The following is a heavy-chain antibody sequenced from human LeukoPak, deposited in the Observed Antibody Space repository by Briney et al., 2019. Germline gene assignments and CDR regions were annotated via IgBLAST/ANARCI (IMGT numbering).Heavy chain of an antibody. V-gene: IGHV4-59*12. J-gene: IGHJ4*02. CDR1: GGSISGYY. Sequence: SETLSLTCTVSGGSISGYYWRWIRQPPGKGLEWIGYIFYSGSTKYNPSLKSRVTISVDTSKNQFSLKLSSVTAADTAVYYCARGGYSGYGIEFDYWGQGTLVTVSS. CDR3: ARGGYSGYGIEFDY. D-gene: IGHD5-12*01. CDR2: IFYSGST.